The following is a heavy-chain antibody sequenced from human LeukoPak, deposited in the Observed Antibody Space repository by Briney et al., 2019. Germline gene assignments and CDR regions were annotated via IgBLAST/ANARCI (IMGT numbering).Heavy chain of an antibody. Sequence: GGSLRLSCAASGFTFSSYGMHWVRQAPGKGLEWVAFIRYDGSNKYYADSVKGRFTISRDNSKNTLYLQMNSLRAEDTAVYYCANAESMVRGAHDYWGQGTLVTVSS. V-gene: IGHV3-30*02. D-gene: IGHD3-10*01. CDR3: ANAESMVRGAHDY. J-gene: IGHJ4*02. CDR2: IRYDGSNK. CDR1: GFTFSSYG.